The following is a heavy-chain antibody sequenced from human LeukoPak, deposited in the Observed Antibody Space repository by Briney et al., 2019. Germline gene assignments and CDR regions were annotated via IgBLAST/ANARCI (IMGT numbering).Heavy chain of an antibody. J-gene: IGHJ4*02. D-gene: IGHD3-16*02. CDR1: GFTFSSYS. V-gene: IGHV3-21*01. CDR2: ISSSSSYI. Sequence: GGSLRLSCAASGFTFSSYSMNWVRQAPGKGLEWVSSISSSSSYIYYADSVKGRFTISRDNAKNSLYLQMNSLRAEDTAVYYCASESAFGGVVVKVYWGQGTLVTVSS. CDR3: ASESAFGGVVVKVY.